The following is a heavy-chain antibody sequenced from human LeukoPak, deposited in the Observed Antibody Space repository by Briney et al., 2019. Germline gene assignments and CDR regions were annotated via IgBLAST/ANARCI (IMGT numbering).Heavy chain of an antibody. V-gene: IGHV3-11*01. Sequence: PGGSLRLSCAASGFTFSDYYMSWIRQAPGKGLEWVSYISSSGSTIYYADSVKGRFTISRDNAKNSLYLQMNSLRAEDAAVYYCARVVGVPYNWFDPWGQGTLVTVTS. J-gene: IGHJ5*02. D-gene: IGHD3-10*01. CDR1: GFTFSDYY. CDR2: ISSSGSTI. CDR3: ARVVGVPYNWFDP.